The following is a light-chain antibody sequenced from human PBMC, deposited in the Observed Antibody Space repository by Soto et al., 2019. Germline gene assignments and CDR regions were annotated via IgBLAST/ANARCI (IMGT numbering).Light chain of an antibody. CDR2: EAS. CDR3: QQRSDWPRT. V-gene: IGKV3-11*01. CDR1: QSVGNS. J-gene: IGKJ2*01. Sequence: EIVLAQSPATLSLSPGERATLSCRASQSVGNSLAWYLQKPGQPPRLLIYEASDRATGIPARFSGSGSGTDFTLTISSLEPEHFAVYYCQQRSDWPRTFGQGTKLE.